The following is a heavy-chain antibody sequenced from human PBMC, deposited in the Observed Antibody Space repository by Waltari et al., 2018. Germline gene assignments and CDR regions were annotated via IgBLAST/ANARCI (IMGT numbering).Heavy chain of an antibody. Sequence: VQLQESGPGLVKPSQTLSLTCTVSGASVSSGGYYLGWLRQHPGKGLAWIGYIYYSWSTYYNTSLKSRLTMSLDTINNQFSLKLTSVTAADTAIYYCARKEPDGSSWFRGAFDTWGQGTMVTVSS. V-gene: IGHV4-31*03. CDR3: ARKEPDGSSWFRGAFDT. J-gene: IGHJ3*02. CDR1: GASVSSGGYY. CDR2: IYYSWST. D-gene: IGHD3-10*01.